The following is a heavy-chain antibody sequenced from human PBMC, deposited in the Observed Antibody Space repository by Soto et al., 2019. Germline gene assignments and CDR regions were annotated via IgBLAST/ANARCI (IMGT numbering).Heavy chain of an antibody. CDR3: ARWAGDIVVVVAATRHDAFDI. D-gene: IGHD2-15*01. Sequence: GASVKVSCKASGYTFTSYGISWVRQAPGQRLEWMGWINAGNGNTKYSQKFQGRVTITRDTSASTAYMELSSLRSEDTAVYYCARWAGDIVVVVAATRHDAFDIWGQGTKVTVSS. CDR2: INAGNGNT. CDR1: GYTFTSYG. J-gene: IGHJ3*02. V-gene: IGHV1-3*01.